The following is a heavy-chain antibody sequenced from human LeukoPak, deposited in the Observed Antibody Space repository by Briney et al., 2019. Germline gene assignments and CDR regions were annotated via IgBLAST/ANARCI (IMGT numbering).Heavy chain of an antibody. V-gene: IGHV3-43*01. J-gene: IGHJ4*02. CDR1: GFNLEDYT. D-gene: IGHD2-2*02. CDR2: INWDGGST. Sequence: PGGSLRLSRADSGFNLEDYTMHWVRQTPGKGLEGVSLINWDGGSTYYADSVKGRFAISRDNNRNSLYLQMTRLRTEDTALYYCTKGSNTWPSLFDYWGQGTLVTVSS. CDR3: TKGSNTWPSLFDY.